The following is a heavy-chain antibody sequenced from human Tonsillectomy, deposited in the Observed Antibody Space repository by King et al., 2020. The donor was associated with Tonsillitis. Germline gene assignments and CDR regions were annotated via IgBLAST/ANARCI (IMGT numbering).Heavy chain of an antibody. CDR1: GFTFSSYA. Sequence: VQLVESGGALLQPGGSLSLSCAASGFTFSSYAISWVGRPPGKGLEWVSSFSGRGGTLYADSVKGRFTISRDNSKNTLYLQMNSLRAEDTAVYYCAKDLRRYYYDSSGYWLFDYWGQGTLVTVSS. CDR2: FSGRGGT. J-gene: IGHJ4*02. V-gene: IGHV3-23*04. D-gene: IGHD3-22*01. CDR3: AKDLRRYYYDSSGYWLFDY.